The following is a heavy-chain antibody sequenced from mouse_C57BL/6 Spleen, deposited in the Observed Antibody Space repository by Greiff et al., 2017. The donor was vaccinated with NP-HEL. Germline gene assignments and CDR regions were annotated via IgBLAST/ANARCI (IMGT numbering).Heavy chain of an antibody. CDR2: INPSTGGT. V-gene: IGHV1-42*01. Sequence: EVKLVESGPELVKPGASVKISCKASGYSFTGYYMNWVKQSPEKSLEWIGEINPSTGGTTYNQKFKAKATLTVDKSSSTAYMQLKSLTSEDSAVYYCANYYGSSYEAWFAYWGQGTLVTVSA. CDR1: GYSFTGYY. D-gene: IGHD1-1*01. CDR3: ANYYGSSYEAWFAY. J-gene: IGHJ3*01.